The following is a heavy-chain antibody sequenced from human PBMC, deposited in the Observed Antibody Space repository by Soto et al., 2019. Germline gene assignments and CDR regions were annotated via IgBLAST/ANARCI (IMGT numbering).Heavy chain of an antibody. Sequence: GASVKVSCKASGYTFTGYYMHWVRQAPGQGLEWMGWINPNSGGTNYAQKFQGWVTMTRDTSISTAYMELSRLRSDDTAVYYCARDSRNDATVLQNYYYYYMDVWGKGTTVTSP. J-gene: IGHJ6*03. CDR2: INPNSGGT. V-gene: IGHV1-2*04. D-gene: IGHD1-1*01. CDR3: ARDSRNDATVLQNYYYYYMDV. CDR1: GYTFTGYY.